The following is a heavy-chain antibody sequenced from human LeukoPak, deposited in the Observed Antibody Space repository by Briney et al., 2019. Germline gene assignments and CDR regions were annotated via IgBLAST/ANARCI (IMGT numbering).Heavy chain of an antibody. Sequence: PGGSLRLSCAASGFTFSGSAMHWVRQASGKGLEWVGRIRSKANNDATAHAASVKGRFTISRDDSENTAYLQMNSLKTEDTAVYYCTRPDDYGDYWGQGTLVTVSS. V-gene: IGHV3-73*01. CDR1: GFTFSGSA. CDR2: IRSKANNDAT. J-gene: IGHJ4*02. CDR3: TRPDDYGDY.